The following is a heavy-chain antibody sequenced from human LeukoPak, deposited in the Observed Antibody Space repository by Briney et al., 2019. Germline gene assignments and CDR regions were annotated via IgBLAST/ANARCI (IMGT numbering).Heavy chain of an antibody. CDR1: GGSINSGY. V-gene: IGHV4-59*01. Sequence: PSETLSLTCSVSGGSINSGYWSWIRQPPGKGLEWIGLLYPSGSTNYNPSLKSRVTISVDTSRTQFSLKPSSMTAADTAVYYCAGGHYPLEYWGQGTLVTVSS. J-gene: IGHJ4*02. D-gene: IGHD1-26*01. CDR3: AGGHYPLEY. CDR2: LYPSGST.